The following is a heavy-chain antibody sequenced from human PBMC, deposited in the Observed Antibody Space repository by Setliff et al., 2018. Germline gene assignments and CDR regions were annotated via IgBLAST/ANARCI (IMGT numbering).Heavy chain of an antibody. Sequence: PSETLSLTCRVSGGSISSGNYYWGLIRQPPGKGLEWVATIYYSGSTYSNPSLKSRLIISVDAPDNQFSVKLSSVTAADTAVYYCARHKSNGSGSYPSLYMDVWGKGSMVTAP. J-gene: IGHJ6*03. CDR2: IYYSGST. V-gene: IGHV4-39*01. D-gene: IGHD3-10*01. CDR3: ARHKSNGSGSYPSLYMDV. CDR1: GGSISSGNYY.